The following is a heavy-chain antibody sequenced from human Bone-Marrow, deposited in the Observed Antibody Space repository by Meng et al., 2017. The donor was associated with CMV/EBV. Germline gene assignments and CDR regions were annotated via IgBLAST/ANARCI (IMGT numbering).Heavy chain of an antibody. CDR3: ARDRGYDFWSGYSSYYYYYYGMDV. J-gene: IGHJ6*02. CDR2: IYSGGST. Sequence: GGSLRLSCAASGFTVSSIYMSWVRQAPGKGLEWVSVIYSGGSTYYADSVKGRFTISRDNSKNTLYLQMNSLRAEDTAVYYCARDRGYDFWSGYSSYYYYYYGMDVWGQGTTVTVSS. D-gene: IGHD3-3*01. CDR1: GFTVSSIY. V-gene: IGHV3-53*01.